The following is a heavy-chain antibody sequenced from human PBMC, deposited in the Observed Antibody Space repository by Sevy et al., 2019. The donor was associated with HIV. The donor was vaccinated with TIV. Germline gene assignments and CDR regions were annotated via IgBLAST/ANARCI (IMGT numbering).Heavy chain of an antibody. J-gene: IGHJ4*02. CDR3: ARERGESTRNCSPLDY. V-gene: IGHV3-30-3*01. D-gene: IGHD3-10*01. Sequence: GGSLRLSCAASGFTFSTYAMHWVRQAPGKGLEAVAVISYDASVKFYADSVKGRFTISRDNSKNTLDLQMNSVRDEDTAVYYCARERGESTRNCSPLDYWGQGTLATVSS. CDR2: ISYDASVK. CDR1: GFTFSTYA.